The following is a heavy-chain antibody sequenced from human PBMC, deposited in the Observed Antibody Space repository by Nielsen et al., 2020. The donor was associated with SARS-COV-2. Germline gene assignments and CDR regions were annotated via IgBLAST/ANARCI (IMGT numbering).Heavy chain of an antibody. V-gene: IGHV3-11*03. D-gene: IGHD3-22*01. Sequence: GESLKISCAASGFTFSDYYMSWIRQAPGKGLEWVSYISSSSSCTNYADSVKGRFTISRDNAKNSLYLQMNSLRAEDTAVYYCASVTSYDSSGYISYWGQGTLVTVSS. J-gene: IGHJ4*02. CDR3: ASVTSYDSSGYISY. CDR1: GFTFSDYY. CDR2: ISSSSSCT.